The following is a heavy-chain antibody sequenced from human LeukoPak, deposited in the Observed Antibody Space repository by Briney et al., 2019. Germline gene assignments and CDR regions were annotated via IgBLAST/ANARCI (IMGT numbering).Heavy chain of an antibody. CDR2: IYHSGST. D-gene: IGHD5-18*01. Sequence: SETLSLTCAVSGYSLSSGYYWGWIRQPPGKGLEWIGSIYHSGSTYYNPSLKSRVTISVDTSKNQLSLKLSSMTAADTAVYYCARGPDSYGYSGYWGQGTLVTVSS. V-gene: IGHV4-38-2*01. CDR1: GYSLSSGYY. J-gene: IGHJ4*02. CDR3: ARGPDSYGYSGY.